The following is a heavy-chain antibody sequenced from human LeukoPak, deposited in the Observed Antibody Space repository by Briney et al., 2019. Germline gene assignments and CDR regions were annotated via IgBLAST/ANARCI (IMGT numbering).Heavy chain of an antibody. J-gene: IGHJ4*02. CDR3: AKTADYGDHPIDY. CDR2: FYSGGGT. V-gene: IGHV3-53*05. CDR1: GFTVSNNY. Sequence: GGSLRLSCAASGFTVSNNYMSWVRQAPGKGLEWVSVFYSGGGTYYADSVKGRFTISRDNSKNTLYLQMNSLRAEDTAVYYCAKTADYGDHPIDYWGQGTLVTVSS. D-gene: IGHD4-17*01.